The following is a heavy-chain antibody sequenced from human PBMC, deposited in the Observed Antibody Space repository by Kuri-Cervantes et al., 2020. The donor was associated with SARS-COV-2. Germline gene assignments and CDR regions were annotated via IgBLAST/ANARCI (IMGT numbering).Heavy chain of an antibody. CDR2: IVVGSGRT. D-gene: IGHD4-17*01. J-gene: IGHJ4*02. Sequence: SVKVSCKASGYTFTSYAMNWVRQAPGQGLEWMGWIVVGSGRTNYAQKFQERVTITRDMSTSTAYMELRSLRSEDTAVYYCAAADYGDSRGKSSFDYWGQGTLVTVSS. V-gene: IGHV1-58*02. CDR1: GYTFTSYA. CDR3: AAADYGDSRGKSSFDY.